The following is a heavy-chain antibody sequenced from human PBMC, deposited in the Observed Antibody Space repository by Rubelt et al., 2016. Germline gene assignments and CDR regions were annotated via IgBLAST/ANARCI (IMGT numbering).Heavy chain of an antibody. V-gene: IGHV4-39*07. J-gene: IGHJ5*02. D-gene: IGHD6-19*01. Sequence: QLQLQESGPGLVKPSETLSLTCTVSGGSIRSSTDYWAWIRQPPGKGLEWVGNIFYSGNTYYAESLESRVAISVDTSKNQFYLKVRSVTAADTAVYYCARDPLSLKVAGTRFDLWGQGTLVTVSS. CDR3: ARDPLSLKVAGTRFDL. CDR1: GGSIRSSTDY. CDR2: IFYSGNT.